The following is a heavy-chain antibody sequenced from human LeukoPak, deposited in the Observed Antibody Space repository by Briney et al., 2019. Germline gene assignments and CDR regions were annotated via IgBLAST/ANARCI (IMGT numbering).Heavy chain of an antibody. J-gene: IGHJ4*02. D-gene: IGHD1-1*01. CDR2: TYYTTRWIN. CDR3: ARWNHQGRYFDY. Sequence: SQTLSLTCALSGDSVSSVYSAWNWVRQSPSRGLEWLGRTYYTTRWINEYAVSVNSRITINPDTSKNQVSLQLNSVTPEDTAVYYCARWNHQGRYFDYWDQGTLVTVSS. V-gene: IGHV6-1*01. CDR1: GDSVSSVYSA.